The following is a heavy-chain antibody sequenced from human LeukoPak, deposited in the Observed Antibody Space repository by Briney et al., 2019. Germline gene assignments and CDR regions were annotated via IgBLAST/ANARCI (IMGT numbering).Heavy chain of an antibody. CDR2: ISAYNGDT. D-gene: IGHD3-22*01. CDR1: GYTFTSYG. J-gene: IGHJ4*02. V-gene: IGHV1-18*01. CDR3: ARESHDTREDY. Sequence: ASVKVSCKASGYTFTSYGISWVRQAPGQELEWMGWISAYNGDTDYAQKLQGRVTMTTDTSTSTAYMELRSLKSDDTAVYYCARESHDTREDYWGQGTLVTVSS.